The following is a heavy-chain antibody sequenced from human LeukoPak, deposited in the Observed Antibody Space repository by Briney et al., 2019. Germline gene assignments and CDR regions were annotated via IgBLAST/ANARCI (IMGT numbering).Heavy chain of an antibody. V-gene: IGHV3-33*01. D-gene: IGHD3-16*01. CDR2: IWYDGSNK. CDR1: GFTFSSYG. Sequence: GRSLRLSCAASGFTFSSYGMHWVRQAPGKGLEWVAVIWYDGSNKYYADSVKGRFTISRDNSKNTLYLQMNSLRAEDTAVYYCARGAKNYDYVWGRGFDYWGQGTLVTVSS. CDR3: ARGAKNYDYVWGRGFDY. J-gene: IGHJ4*02.